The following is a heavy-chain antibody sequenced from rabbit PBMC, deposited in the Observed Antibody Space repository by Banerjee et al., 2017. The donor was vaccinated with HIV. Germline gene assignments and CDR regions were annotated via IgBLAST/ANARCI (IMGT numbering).Heavy chain of an antibody. CDR1: GFSFSSSYW. CDR2: IYSGGSGGT. CDR3: ARASVDSGWAFDL. D-gene: IGHD4-1*01. V-gene: IGHV1S45*01. J-gene: IGHJ4*01. Sequence: QEQLEESGGDLVKPEGSLTLTCTASGFSFSSSYWICWVRQAPGKGLEWIACIYSGGSGGTYYASWAKGRFTISKTSSTTVTLQMSSLTGADTATYFCARASVDSGWAFDLWGPGTLVTVS.